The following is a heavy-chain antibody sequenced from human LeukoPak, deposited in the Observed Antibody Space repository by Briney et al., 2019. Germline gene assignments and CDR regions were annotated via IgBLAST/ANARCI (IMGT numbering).Heavy chain of an antibody. V-gene: IGHV4-59*08. CDR3: ARLGYCSGGSCPHPVDY. CDR1: GGSISSYY. J-gene: IGHJ4*02. Sequence: KPSETLSLTCTVSGGSISSYYWSWIRQPPGKGLEWIGYIYYSGSTNYNPSLKSRVTISVDTSKNQFSLKLSSVTAADTAVYYCARLGYCSGGSCPHPVDYWGQGTPVTVSS. D-gene: IGHD2-15*01. CDR2: IYYSGST.